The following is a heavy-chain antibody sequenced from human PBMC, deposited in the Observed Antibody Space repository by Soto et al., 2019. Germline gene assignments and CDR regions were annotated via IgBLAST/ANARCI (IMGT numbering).Heavy chain of an antibody. J-gene: IGHJ4*01. Sequence: ASVKVSCKAIGYSFTSHYIHWVRRAPGQGLEWMGIINPTGGSTSYAQKFQDRVTMTRNTSTNTVQMELSSLRSDDTAVYYCARANFAWLSFDYWG. D-gene: IGHD3-9*01. CDR2: INPTGGST. V-gene: IGHV1-46*01. CDR1: GYSFTSHY. CDR3: ARANFAWLSFDY.